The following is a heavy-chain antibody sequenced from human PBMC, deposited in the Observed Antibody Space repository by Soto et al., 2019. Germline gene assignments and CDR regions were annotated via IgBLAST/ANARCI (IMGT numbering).Heavy chain of an antibody. V-gene: IGHV5-10-1*01. CDR3: ARQWGNIVVVTATHYYYYGMDV. CDR1: GYSFTSYW. D-gene: IGHD2-21*02. Sequence: PGESLKISFKGSGYSFTSYWISWVRQMPGKGLEWMGRIDPSDSYTNYSPSFQGHVTISADKSISTAYLQWSSLKASDTAMYYCARQWGNIVVVTATHYYYYGMDVWGQGTTVTVSS. J-gene: IGHJ6*02. CDR2: IDPSDSYT.